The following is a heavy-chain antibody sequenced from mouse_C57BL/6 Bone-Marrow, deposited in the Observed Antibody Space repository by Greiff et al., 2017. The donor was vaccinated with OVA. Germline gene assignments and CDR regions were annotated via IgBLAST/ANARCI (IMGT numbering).Heavy chain of an antibody. CDR3: ARHEDGYYAYYFDY. Sequence: VQLQQSGPELAKPGASVKISCKASGYAFSSSWMNWVKQRPGQGLEWIGRIYPGDGDTNYNGKFKGKATLTADKSSSTAYMQLSSLTSEDSAVYFCARHEDGYYAYYFDYWGQGTTLTVSS. CDR1: GYAFSSSW. V-gene: IGHV1-82*01. D-gene: IGHD2-3*01. CDR2: IYPGDGDT. J-gene: IGHJ2*01.